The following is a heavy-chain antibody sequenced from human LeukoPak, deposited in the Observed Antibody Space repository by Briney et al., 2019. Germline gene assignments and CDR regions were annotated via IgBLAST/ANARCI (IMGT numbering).Heavy chain of an antibody. V-gene: IGHV3-53*01. Sequence: GGSLRLSCAASGFTFSSYEMNWVRQAPGKGLEWVSVIYSGGSTYYADSVKGRFTISRDNSKNTLYLQMNSLRAEDTAVYYCARGYYDSSGYSYIDYWGQGTLVTVSS. CDR1: GFTFSSYE. CDR2: IYSGGST. D-gene: IGHD3-22*01. CDR3: ARGYYDSSGYSYIDY. J-gene: IGHJ4*02.